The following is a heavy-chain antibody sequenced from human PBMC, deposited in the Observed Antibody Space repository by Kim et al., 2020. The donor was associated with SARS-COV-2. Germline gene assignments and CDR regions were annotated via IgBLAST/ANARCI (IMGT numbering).Heavy chain of an antibody. CDR3: ASVNWYYEIDY. J-gene: IGHJ4*02. CDR2: P. Sequence: PTYAQGFTGRFVFSLDTSVSTAYLQISSLTAEDTAVYYCASVNWYYEIDYWGQGTLVTVSS. V-gene: IGHV7-4-1*02. D-gene: IGHD1-7*01.